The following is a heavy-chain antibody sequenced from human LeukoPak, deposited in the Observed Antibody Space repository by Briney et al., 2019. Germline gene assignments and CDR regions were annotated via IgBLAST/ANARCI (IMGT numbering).Heavy chain of an antibody. CDR2: IYTSGST. Sequence: PSETLSLTCTVSGGSISSGSYYWSWIRQPAGKGLEWIGRIYTSGSTNYNPSLKSRVTISVDTSKNQFSLKLSSVTAADTAVYYCAREPHCSGGSCYSRGWFDPWGQGTLVTVSS. D-gene: IGHD2-15*01. CDR3: AREPHCSGGSCYSRGWFDP. J-gene: IGHJ5*02. V-gene: IGHV4-61*02. CDR1: GGSISSGSYY.